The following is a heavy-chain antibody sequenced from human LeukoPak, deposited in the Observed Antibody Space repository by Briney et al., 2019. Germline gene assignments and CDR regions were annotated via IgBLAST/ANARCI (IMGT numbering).Heavy chain of an antibody. Sequence: PSETLSLTCTVSGGSISSYYWSWIRQPPGKGLEWIGYIYYSGSTNYNPSLKSRVTISVDTSKNQFSLKLSSVTAADTAVYYCARGTTKQQLVLAELVIPFDLWGRGTLVTVSS. CDR1: GGSISSYY. CDR3: ARGTTKQQLVLAELVIPFDL. V-gene: IGHV4-59*01. CDR2: IYYSGST. D-gene: IGHD6-13*01. J-gene: IGHJ2*01.